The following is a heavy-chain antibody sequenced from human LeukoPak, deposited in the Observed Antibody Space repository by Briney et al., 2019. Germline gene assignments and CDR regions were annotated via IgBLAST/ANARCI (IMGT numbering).Heavy chain of an antibody. CDR3: ARDPKRGAYDSSGPMV. Sequence: GGSLRLSCAASGFTFSSYGMHWVRQAPGKGLEWVAFIRYDGSNKYYADSVKGRFTISRDNAKNSLYLQMNSLRAEDTAVYYCARDPKRGAYDSSGPMVWGQGTMVTVSS. V-gene: IGHV3-30*02. CDR2: IRYDGSNK. CDR1: GFTFSSYG. J-gene: IGHJ3*01. D-gene: IGHD3-22*01.